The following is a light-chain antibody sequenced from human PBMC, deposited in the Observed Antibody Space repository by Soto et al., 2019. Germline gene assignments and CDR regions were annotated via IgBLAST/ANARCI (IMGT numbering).Light chain of an antibody. Sequence: EIVMTQTPLSLSVTPGQPASISCKSSLSLLYSYGKTYLFWYLQKPGQPPQLLIYEVFNRFSGVPDRFSGRGSGTDFTLKISRVEPEDVGVYYCMQSLQFPVTFGQGTRLEIE. CDR2: EVF. CDR1: LSLLYSYGKTY. V-gene: IGKV2D-29*01. J-gene: IGKJ5*01. CDR3: MQSLQFPVT.